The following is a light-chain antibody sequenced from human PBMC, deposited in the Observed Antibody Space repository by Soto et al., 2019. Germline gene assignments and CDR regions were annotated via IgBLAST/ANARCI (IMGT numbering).Light chain of an antibody. J-gene: IGLJ2*01. CDR2: EVS. Sequence: QSALTQPPSASGSPGQSVTISCTGTSSDVGGYNYVSWYQQHPRKAPKLMIYEVSKRPSGVPDRFSGSKSGNTASLTVSGLQAEDEADYYCISYAGSNNFVVFGGGTKLTVL. CDR3: ISYAGSNNFVV. V-gene: IGLV2-8*01. CDR1: SSDVGGYNY.